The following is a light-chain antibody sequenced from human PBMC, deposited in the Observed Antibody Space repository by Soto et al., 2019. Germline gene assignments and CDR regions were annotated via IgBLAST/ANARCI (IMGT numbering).Light chain of an antibody. CDR3: QQYNTWPPIT. Sequence: EIVMTQSPATLSVSPGERATLSCRASQSVSSNLAWYQQKPGQAPRLLIFGASTRATGIPARFSGSGSGTEFTLTISSLQSEDFAVYYSQQYNTWPPITFGPGTRLDIK. V-gene: IGKV3-15*01. CDR1: QSVSSN. CDR2: GAS. J-gene: IGKJ5*01.